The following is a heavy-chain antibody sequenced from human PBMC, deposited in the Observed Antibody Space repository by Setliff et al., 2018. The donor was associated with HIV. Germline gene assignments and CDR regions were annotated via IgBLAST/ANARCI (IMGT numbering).Heavy chain of an antibody. V-gene: IGHV4-59*01. CDR2: IYYSGST. CDR1: DGSFSSDY. Sequence: PSETLSLTCTVSDGSFSSDYWTWIRQTPGKGLEWIGYIYYSGSTKCNPSLTSRVTISVDTSKNHFSLKLTSVTAADTAMYYCARAEMATIVAFDIWGQGTMVTVSS. CDR3: ARAEMATIVAFDI. J-gene: IGHJ3*02. D-gene: IGHD5-12*01.